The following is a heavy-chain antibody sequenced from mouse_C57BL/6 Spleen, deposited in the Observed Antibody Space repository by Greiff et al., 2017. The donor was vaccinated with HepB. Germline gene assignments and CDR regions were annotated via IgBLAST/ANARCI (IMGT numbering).Heavy chain of an antibody. D-gene: IGHD4-1*01. Sequence: ESGPGLVKPSQSLSLTCSVTGYSITSGYYWNWIRQFPGNKLEWMGYISYDGSNNYNPSLKNRISITRDTSKNQFFLKLNSVTTEDTATYYCARVSWGSYYFDYWGQGTTLTVSS. CDR1: GYSITSGYY. V-gene: IGHV3-6*01. CDR3: ARVSWGSYYFDY. CDR2: ISYDGSN. J-gene: IGHJ2*01.